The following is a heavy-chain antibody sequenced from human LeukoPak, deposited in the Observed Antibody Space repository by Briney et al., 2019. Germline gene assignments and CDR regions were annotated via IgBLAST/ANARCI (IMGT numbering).Heavy chain of an antibody. CDR3: ARHKGDYDYVWGSYRPGYYFDY. V-gene: IGHV4-59*10. D-gene: IGHD3-16*02. J-gene: IGHJ4*01. CDR1: GGSFSGYY. Sequence: SETLSLTCAVYGGSFSGYYWSWIRQPAGKGLEWIGRIYTSGSTNYNPSLKSRVTISVDTSKNQFSLKLSSVTAADTAVYYCARHKGDYDYVWGSYRPGYYFDYWGQGTLVTVSS. CDR2: IYTSGST.